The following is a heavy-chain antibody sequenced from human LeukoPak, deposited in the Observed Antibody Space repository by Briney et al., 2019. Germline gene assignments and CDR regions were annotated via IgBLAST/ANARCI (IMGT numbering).Heavy chain of an antibody. CDR2: IHFSGTI. J-gene: IGHJ4*02. V-gene: IGHV4-39*01. CDR1: GDSISSTAYY. D-gene: IGHD1-14*01. CDR3: TRGFDHAKSGY. Sequence: SETLSLTCTVSGDSISSTAYYWGWSRLPPGKGLEWLGMIHFSGTIYNNPSLMSRVTISVDTSKNQFSLKLTSVTAADTAVYYCTRGFDHAKSGYWGQGTLVTVSS.